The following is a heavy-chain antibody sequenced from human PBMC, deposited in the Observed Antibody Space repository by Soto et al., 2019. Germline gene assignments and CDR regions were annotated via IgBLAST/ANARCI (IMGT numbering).Heavy chain of an antibody. V-gene: IGHV4-4*02. D-gene: IGHD6-13*01. CDR3: GRGAAAGLFDY. CDR2: IFHSGST. CDR1: GGSISSINW. J-gene: IGHJ4*02. Sequence: QVQLQESGPGLVKPSGTLSLTCAVSGGSISSINWWSWVRQPPGKGLEWIGEIFHSGSTNYNPSLKSRVTISIDKSKNQFSRMLSSVTAADTGVYFCGRGAAAGLFDYWGQGTLVTVSS.